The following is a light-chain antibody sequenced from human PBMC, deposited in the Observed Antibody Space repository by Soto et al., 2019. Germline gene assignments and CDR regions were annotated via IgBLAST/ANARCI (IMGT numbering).Light chain of an antibody. V-gene: IGKV3-20*01. CDR1: QSVSSNY. J-gene: IGKJ1*01. CDR2: GAA. CDR3: QQYFSSPWS. Sequence: EIVLTQSPGTVSLSPGERATLSCRASQSVSSNYLAWYQQKSGQAPRLLIYGAASRATGIPDRFSGSGFGTDFPLTISRLEPEDFAEYYCQQYFSSPWSFGQGTKVEIK.